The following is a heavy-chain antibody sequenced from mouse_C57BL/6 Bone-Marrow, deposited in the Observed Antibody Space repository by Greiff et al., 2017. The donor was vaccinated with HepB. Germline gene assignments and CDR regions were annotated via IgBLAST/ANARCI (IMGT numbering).Heavy chain of an antibody. CDR3: ARELNYYGSTHWYFDV. D-gene: IGHD1-1*01. J-gene: IGHJ1*03. Sequence: EVKLQESGPGLVKPSQSLSLTCSVTGYSITSGYYWNWIRQFPGNKLEWMGYISYDGSNNYNPSLKNRISITRDTSKNQFFLKLNSVTTEDTATYYCARELNYYGSTHWYFDVWGTGTTVTVSS. V-gene: IGHV3-6*01. CDR1: GYSITSGYY. CDR2: ISYDGSN.